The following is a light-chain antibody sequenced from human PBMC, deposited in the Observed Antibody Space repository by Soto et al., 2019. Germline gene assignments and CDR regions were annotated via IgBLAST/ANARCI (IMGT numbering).Light chain of an antibody. CDR3: TSHTNSSTLGV. J-gene: IGLJ1*01. CDR2: EVS. CDR1: SSDVGAYNY. V-gene: IGLV2-14*01. Sequence: QSALTQPASVSGSPGQSITISCAGTSSDVGAYNYVSWYQQHPGKAPKLMIYEVSNRPSGVSNRFSGSKSGDTASLTISGLQAEAEAAYYSTSHTNSSTLGVFGTGTKVTVL.